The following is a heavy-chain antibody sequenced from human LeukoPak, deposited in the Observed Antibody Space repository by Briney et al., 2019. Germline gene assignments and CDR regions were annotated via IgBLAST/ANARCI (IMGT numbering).Heavy chain of an antibody. CDR1: GFTFSSYV. Sequence: GGSLRLSCAASGFTFSSYVMTWVRQAPGQGLEWVSTISDTGHMTYYADSVKGRFTVSRDDSENTLYLQMHSLGAEDTATYYRAKSSHSSAWDDFDYWGQGTLVTVSS. CDR2: ISDTGHMT. CDR3: AKSSHSSAWDDFDY. V-gene: IGHV3-23*01. J-gene: IGHJ4*02. D-gene: IGHD6-19*01.